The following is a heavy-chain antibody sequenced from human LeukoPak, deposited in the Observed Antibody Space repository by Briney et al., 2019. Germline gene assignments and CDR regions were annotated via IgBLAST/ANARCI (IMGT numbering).Heavy chain of an antibody. D-gene: IGHD1-1*01. CDR3: ARETATGIFDY. V-gene: IGHV4-61*01. Sequence: SETLSLTCTVSGGSIRSSYYYWGWIRQPPGKGLEWIGYIYYSGSTNYNPSLKSRVTISVDTSKNQFSLKLSSVTAADTAVYYCARETATGIFDYWGQGTLVTVSS. CDR2: IYYSGST. CDR1: GGSIRSSYYY. J-gene: IGHJ4*02.